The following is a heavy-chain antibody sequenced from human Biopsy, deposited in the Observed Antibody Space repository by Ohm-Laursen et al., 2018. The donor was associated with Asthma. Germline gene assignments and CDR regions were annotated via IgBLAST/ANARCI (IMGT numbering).Heavy chain of an antibody. Sequence: CAATGFTFRSYAMHWVRQAPGKGLEWVAVGGSYYDGGLKYYADSVNGRFTVSRDDSKNTLYLQMNSLRPDDTAVYYCARDVMEWYLPAFDFWGQGTLVTVSS. D-gene: IGHD3-3*01. J-gene: IGHJ4*02. CDR1: GFTFRSYA. V-gene: IGHV3-30-3*01. CDR2: GGSYYDGGLK. CDR3: ARDVMEWYLPAFDF.